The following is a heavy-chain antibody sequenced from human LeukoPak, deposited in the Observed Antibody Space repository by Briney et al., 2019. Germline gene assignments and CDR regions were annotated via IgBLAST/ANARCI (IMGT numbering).Heavy chain of an antibody. CDR3: ARDGTAAGLYFDL. CDR2: IKQDGAEK. J-gene: IGHJ4*01. D-gene: IGHD6-13*01. V-gene: IGHV3-7*01. CDR1: GFTFSSYW. Sequence: GGSLRLSCGVSGFTFSSYWMNWVRQAPGKGLEWVASIKQDGAEKSYVDSVKGRFTISRDNAKSSLYLQMSSLRAEDTAVYYCARDGTAAGLYFDLWGQGTLVTVSS.